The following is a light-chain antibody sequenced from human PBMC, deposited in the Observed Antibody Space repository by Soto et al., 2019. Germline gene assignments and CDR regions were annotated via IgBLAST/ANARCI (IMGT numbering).Light chain of an antibody. J-gene: IGKJ2*02. CDR3: QHFDSVPCT. Sequence: IQMTQAPSSLSAAVGDRVTITCQARQDIKNYLIWYQQKPGKAPKLLIYAASILGTGISWRFSGSGSGTYFTLTISSLQPEDIATYYCQHFDSVPCTFGQGTKLEIK. CDR1: QDIKNY. CDR2: AAS. V-gene: IGKV1-33*01.